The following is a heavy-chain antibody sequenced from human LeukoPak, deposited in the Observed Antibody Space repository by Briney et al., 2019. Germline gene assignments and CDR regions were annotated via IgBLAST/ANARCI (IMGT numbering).Heavy chain of an antibody. CDR3: ARAPATTNWFDP. CDR2: IYYSGST. Sequence: SETLSLTCTVSGGSISSGDYYWSWIRQLPGKGLEWIGYIYYSGSTYYNPSLRSRVTISVDTSKNQFSLKLSSVTAADTAVYYCARAPATTNWFDPWGQGTLVTVSS. D-gene: IGHD1-26*01. CDR1: GGSISSGDYY. V-gene: IGHV4-30-4*08. J-gene: IGHJ5*02.